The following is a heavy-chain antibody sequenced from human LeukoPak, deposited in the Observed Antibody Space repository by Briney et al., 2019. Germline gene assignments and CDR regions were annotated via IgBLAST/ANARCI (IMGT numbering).Heavy chain of an antibody. CDR1: VYTFTIYD. CDR3: ATSSVYSSSWGAFDI. V-gene: IGHV1-2*02. D-gene: IGHD6-13*01. CDR2: MHPNSGGT. Sequence: GASVTVSFKSSVYTFTIYDINWVRQAPGQGGGGMGWMHPNSGGTHYEQKFQGTVTMTRDTSISTAYMEVSRLTSDDTAVYYCATSSVYSSSWGAFDIWGQGTMVTVSS. J-gene: IGHJ3*02.